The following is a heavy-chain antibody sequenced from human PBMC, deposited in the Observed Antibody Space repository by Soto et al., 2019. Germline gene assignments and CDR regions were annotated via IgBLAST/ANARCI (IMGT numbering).Heavy chain of an antibody. V-gene: IGHV1-8*01. CDR3: ASDPPYDILTGSYYFYGMDV. D-gene: IGHD3-9*01. J-gene: IGHJ6*02. CDR2: MNPNSGNT. CDR1: GYTFTSYD. Sequence: QVQLVQSGAEVKKPGASVKVSCKASGYTFTSYDINWVRQATGQGLEWMGWMNPNSGNTGYAQKFQGRVTMTRNTSITTAYMELSSLRSEDTAVYYCASDPPYDILTGSYYFYGMDVWGQGTTVTVSS.